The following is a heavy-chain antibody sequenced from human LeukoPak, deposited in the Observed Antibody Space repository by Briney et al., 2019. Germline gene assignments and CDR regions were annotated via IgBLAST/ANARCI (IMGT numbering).Heavy chain of an antibody. CDR3: AKVLSQLLVDY. D-gene: IGHD1-26*01. J-gene: IGHJ4*02. CDR2: IRSKANRYAT. Sequence: GGSLRLSCAASGFTFSGSAMHWVRQASGKGLEWVGRIRSKANRYATAYAASVKGRFTISRDDSKNTAYLQMNSLKTEDTAVYYCAKVLSQLLVDYWGQGTLVTVSS. V-gene: IGHV3-73*01. CDR1: GFTFSGSA.